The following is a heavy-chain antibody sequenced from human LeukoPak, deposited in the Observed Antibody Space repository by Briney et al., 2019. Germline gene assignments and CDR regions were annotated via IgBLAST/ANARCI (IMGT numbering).Heavy chain of an antibody. J-gene: IGHJ4*02. V-gene: IGHV3-23*01. Sequence: GGSLRLSCAASGFTFSSYAMSWVRQAPGKGLEWVSAISGSGGSTYYVDSVKGRFTISRDNSKNTLYLQMNSLRAEDTAMYYCAKDRVETRYSGSSVDYWGQGTLVTVSS. CDR3: AKDRVETRYSGSSVDY. CDR1: GFTFSSYA. CDR2: ISGSGGST. D-gene: IGHD1-26*01.